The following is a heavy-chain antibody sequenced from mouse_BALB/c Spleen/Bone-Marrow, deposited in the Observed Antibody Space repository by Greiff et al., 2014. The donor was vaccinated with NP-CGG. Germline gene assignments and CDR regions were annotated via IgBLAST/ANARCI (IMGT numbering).Heavy chain of an antibody. CDR2: IDPANGNT. Sequence: EVQLQQSGAELVKPGASVKLSCTASGFNIKDTYMHWVKQRPEQGLEWIGRIDPANGNTKYDPKFQGKATITADTSSNTAYLQLSSPTSEDTAVYYCAPYYYGSSQFAYWRQRTLITVCA. D-gene: IGHD1-1*01. CDR3: APYYYGSSQFAY. J-gene: IGHJ3*01. V-gene: IGHV14-3*02. CDR1: GFNIKDTY.